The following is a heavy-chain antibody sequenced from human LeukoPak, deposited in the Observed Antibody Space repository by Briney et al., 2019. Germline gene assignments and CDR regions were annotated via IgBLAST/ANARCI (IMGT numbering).Heavy chain of an antibody. CDR3: ARDESPYYDSSGYYLLYAFDI. J-gene: IGHJ3*02. CDR2: VDLSGST. Sequence: SETLSLTCAVYGGSFSAYYWSWIRRPPGKGLEWSGGVDLSGSTNYNPSLESRVTISVDTSKNQFSLKLSSVTAADTAVYYCARDESPYYDSSGYYLLYAFDIWGQGTMVTVSS. D-gene: IGHD3-22*01. CDR1: GGSFSAYY. V-gene: IGHV4-34*01.